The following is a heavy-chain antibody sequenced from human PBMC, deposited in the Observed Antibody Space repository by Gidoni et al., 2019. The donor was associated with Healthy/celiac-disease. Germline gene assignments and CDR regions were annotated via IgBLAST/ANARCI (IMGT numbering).Heavy chain of an antibody. V-gene: IGHV3-30*18. J-gene: IGHJ3*02. CDR2: ISYDGSNK. CDR1: GFTFSSYG. Sequence: QVQLVESGGGVVQPGRSLRLSCAASGFTFSSYGMHWVRQAPGKGLEWVAVISYDGSNKYYADSVKGRFTISRDNSKNTLYLQMNSLRAEDTAVYYCAKEGPADTAMVVVAFDIWGQGTMVTVSS. CDR3: AKEGPADTAMVVVAFDI. D-gene: IGHD5-18*01.